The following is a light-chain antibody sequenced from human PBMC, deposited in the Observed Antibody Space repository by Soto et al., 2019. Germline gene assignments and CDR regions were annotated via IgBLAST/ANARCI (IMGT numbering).Light chain of an antibody. CDR3: LQDYHYPFT. CDR1: QDIRKD. V-gene: IGKV1-6*01. J-gene: IGKJ2*01. Sequence: AIQMTQSPSSLSASVGDRVTITCRASQDIRKDLAWYQQKPGKAPQILIYGASTLQTGVASRFSGSGSATDFTLTLSSLQPEDSAAYYCLQDYHYPFTFGQGTKLDIK. CDR2: GAS.